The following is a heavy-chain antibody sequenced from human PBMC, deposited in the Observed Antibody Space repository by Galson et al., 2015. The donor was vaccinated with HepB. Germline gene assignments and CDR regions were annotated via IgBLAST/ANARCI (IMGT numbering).Heavy chain of an antibody. D-gene: IGHD7-27*01. Sequence: SLGLSCAASGFTNYWMHWVRHAPGRGLVWVSRINSDGSSTSYADSVKGRFTISRDNAKNTLYLQMNSLRDEDTAVYYCAREGRRTGEVTKAFDMWVQGTMVTVSS. CDR1: GFTNYW. CDR3: AREGRRTGEVTKAFDM. V-gene: IGHV3-74*01. J-gene: IGHJ3*02. CDR2: INSDGSST.